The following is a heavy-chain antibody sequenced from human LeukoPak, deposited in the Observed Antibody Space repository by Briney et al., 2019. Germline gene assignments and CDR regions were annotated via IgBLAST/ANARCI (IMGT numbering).Heavy chain of an antibody. D-gene: IGHD6-13*01. Sequence: PGGSLRLSCAASGFRFSSFGMHWVRQAPGKGLDWVAVIWSDSSYIYYADSVKGRFTISRDNSKNTLYLQMNSLRAEDTAVYYCAKIVQYTAATGTGPESWGQGSLVTVSP. CDR2: IWSDSSYI. CDR3: AKIVQYTAATGTGPES. J-gene: IGHJ4*02. CDR1: GFRFSSFG. V-gene: IGHV3-33*06.